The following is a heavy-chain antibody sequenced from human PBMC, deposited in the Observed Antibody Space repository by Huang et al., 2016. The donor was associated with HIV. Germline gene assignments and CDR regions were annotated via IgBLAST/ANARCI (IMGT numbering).Heavy chain of an antibody. J-gene: IGHJ5*02. D-gene: IGHD2-2*01. V-gene: IGHV4-34*01. Sequence: QVRLDQWGAGLLKPSETLTLTCAVYGDSLSGFFWSWIRQSPGRGLEWIGEITQSGRTNYNPSLKSRVTIAIDTSKKQFSLKWKSVTADDTSTYYCARGRGTSWSFFDTWGQGSVVTVSS. CDR1: GDSLSGFF. CDR3: ARGRGTSWSFFDT. CDR2: ITQSGRT.